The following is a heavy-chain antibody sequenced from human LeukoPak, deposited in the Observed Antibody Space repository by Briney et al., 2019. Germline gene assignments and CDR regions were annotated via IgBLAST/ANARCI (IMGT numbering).Heavy chain of an antibody. V-gene: IGHV1-69*13. CDR3: AIIGVSYSGYEGGY. Sequence: SVKVSCKASGGTFSSYAISWVRQAPGQGLEWMGGIIPIFGTANYAQKFQGRVTITADESTSTAYMELSSLRSEDTAVYYCAIIGVSYSGYEGGYWGQGTLVTVSS. CDR1: GGTFSSYA. J-gene: IGHJ4*02. CDR2: IIPIFGTA. D-gene: IGHD5-12*01.